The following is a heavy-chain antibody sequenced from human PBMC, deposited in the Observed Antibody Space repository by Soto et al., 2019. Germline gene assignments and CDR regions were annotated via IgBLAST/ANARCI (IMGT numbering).Heavy chain of an antibody. CDR1: GGSISSGDYY. CDR2: IYYSGST. D-gene: IGHD1-26*01. Sequence: PSETLSLTCTVSGGSISSGDYYWSWIRQPPGKGLEWIGYIYYSGSTYYNPSLKSRVTISVDTSKIQFSLTLSSVTAADTAVYYCARTVWALHAFDIWGQGTAVTVSS. V-gene: IGHV4-30-4*02. J-gene: IGHJ3*02. CDR3: ARTVWALHAFDI.